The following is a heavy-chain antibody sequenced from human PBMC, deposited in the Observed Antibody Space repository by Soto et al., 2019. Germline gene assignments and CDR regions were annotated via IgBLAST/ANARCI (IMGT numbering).Heavy chain of an antibody. D-gene: IGHD4-17*01. J-gene: IGHJ6*02. CDR3: AKDHYEDYYYGMDV. CDR1: GFTFSSYG. CDR2: ISYDGSKK. Sequence: QVQLVESGGGVVQPGRSLRLSCAASGFTFSSYGMHWVRQAPGKGLEWVAVISYDGSKKYYADSVKGRFTISRDNSKNTLYLQMNSLRAEDTAVYYCAKDHYEDYYYGMDVWGQGTTVTVSS. V-gene: IGHV3-30*18.